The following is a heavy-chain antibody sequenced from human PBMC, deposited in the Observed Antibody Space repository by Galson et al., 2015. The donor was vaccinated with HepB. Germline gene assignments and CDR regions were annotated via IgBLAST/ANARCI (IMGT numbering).Heavy chain of an antibody. J-gene: IGHJ6*02. D-gene: IGHD2-8*01. V-gene: IGHV3-13*05. CDR2: VSPSGDP. CDR3: AREIRTPTGVGDGMDV. Sequence: SLRLSCAASKFTFSIYDMHWVRQVTGKGLEWVSDVSPSGDPYYADSVKGRFTISREDAKNSVYLQMNNLRAGDTALYYCAREIRTPTGVGDGMDVWGQGTTVTVSS. CDR1: KFTFSIYD.